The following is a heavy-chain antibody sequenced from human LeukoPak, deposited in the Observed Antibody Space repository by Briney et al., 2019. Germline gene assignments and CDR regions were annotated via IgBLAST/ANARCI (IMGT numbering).Heavy chain of an antibody. Sequence: NPSETLSLTCTVSGGSISSYDWTWIRQPPRKGLEWIGYIDYSGSANYNPSLKSRVTISIDTSKNQFSLKLNSVTAADTAVYYCARDLVGYYHYYMDVWGKGTTVTVSS. CDR1: GGSISSYD. J-gene: IGHJ6*03. V-gene: IGHV4-59*01. D-gene: IGHD6-6*01. CDR3: ARDLVGYYHYYMDV. CDR2: IDYSGSA.